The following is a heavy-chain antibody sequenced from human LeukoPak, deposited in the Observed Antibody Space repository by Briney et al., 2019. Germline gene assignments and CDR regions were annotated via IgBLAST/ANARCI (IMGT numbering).Heavy chain of an antibody. D-gene: IGHD3-22*01. Sequence: GGSLRLSCAASGFTFSSFVVTWVRRAAGKGLEFVSGISSNGGSTYYADSLKGRFTVSRDNSNNTLYLQMSSLRAEDTAIYYCAKGPTYDSLPYYFDYWGQGTLVTVSS. J-gene: IGHJ4*02. CDR2: ISSNGGST. V-gene: IGHV3-64D*09. CDR1: GFTFSSFV. CDR3: AKGPTYDSLPYYFDY.